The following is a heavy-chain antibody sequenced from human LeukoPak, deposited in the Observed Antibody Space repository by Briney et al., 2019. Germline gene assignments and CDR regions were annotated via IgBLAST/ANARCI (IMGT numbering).Heavy chain of an antibody. J-gene: IGHJ4*02. Sequence: GGSLRLSCAASGFTFSSYGMHWVRQAPGKGLGWVAFIRYDGSNKYYADSVKGRFTISRDNSKNTLYLQMNSLRAEDTAVYYCAKERWPTVTPFPLGYWGQGTLVTVSS. V-gene: IGHV3-30*02. D-gene: IGHD4-11*01. CDR2: IRYDGSNK. CDR1: GFTFSSYG. CDR3: AKERWPTVTPFPLGY.